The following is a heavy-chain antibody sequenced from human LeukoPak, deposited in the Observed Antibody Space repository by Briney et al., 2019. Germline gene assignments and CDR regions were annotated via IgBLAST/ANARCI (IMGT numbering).Heavy chain of an antibody. Sequence: GGSLRLTCAASGFTFDDYGMSWVRQAPGKGLEWVSGINWNGGNTGYADSVKGRFTISRDNAKNSLYLQMNSLRAEDTALYYCARDVGYGDYWYFDLWGRGTLVTVSS. J-gene: IGHJ2*01. V-gene: IGHV3-20*04. CDR2: INWNGGNT. D-gene: IGHD4-17*01. CDR3: ARDVGYGDYWYFDL. CDR1: GFTFDDYG.